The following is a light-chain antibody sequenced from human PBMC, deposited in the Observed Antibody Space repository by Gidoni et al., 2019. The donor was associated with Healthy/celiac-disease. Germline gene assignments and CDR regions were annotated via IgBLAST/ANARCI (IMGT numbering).Light chain of an antibody. CDR3: QQYYSTLRG. CDR1: QSISSY. J-gene: IGKJ4*01. Sequence: DIQMTQSPSSLSASVGERVTITCRASQSISSYLNWYQQKPGKAPKLLIYAASSLQSGVPSRFSGSGSGTDFTLTISSLQPDDFATYYCQQYYSTLRGFGGGTKVEIK. V-gene: IGKV1-39*01. CDR2: AAS.